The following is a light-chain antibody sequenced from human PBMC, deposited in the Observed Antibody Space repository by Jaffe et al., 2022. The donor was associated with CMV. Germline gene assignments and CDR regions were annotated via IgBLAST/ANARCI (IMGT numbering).Light chain of an antibody. V-gene: IGKV4-1*01. J-gene: IGKJ1*01. CDR1: QSVLYISNNQNY. CDR2: WAS. Sequence: DIVMTQSPDSLAVSLGERATINCKSSQSVLYISNNQNYLAWYQQKPGQPPKLLISWASTRESGVPDRFSGSGSGTDFALTISSLQAEDVAVYYCQQYYTTPPTFGQGTKVEIK. CDR3: QQYYTTPPT.